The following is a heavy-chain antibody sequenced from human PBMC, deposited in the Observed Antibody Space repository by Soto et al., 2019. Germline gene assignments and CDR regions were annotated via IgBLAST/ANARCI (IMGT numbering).Heavy chain of an antibody. D-gene: IGHD5-12*01. CDR3: VRYCGTTLCNGVATRTFDY. V-gene: IGHV3-48*03. Sequence: LRLSCAASRFTFSAYEMHWFRQAPGKGLEWVSYISTSGSTVYYADSVKGRFTVSRDNTRNSLYLQMDSLRDEDTALYYCVRYCGTTLCNGVATRTFDYWGQGTLVTVSS. CDR1: RFTFSAYE. CDR2: ISTSGSTV. J-gene: IGHJ4*02.